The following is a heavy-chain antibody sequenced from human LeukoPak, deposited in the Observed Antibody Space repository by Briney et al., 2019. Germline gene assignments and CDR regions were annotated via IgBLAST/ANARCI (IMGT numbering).Heavy chain of an antibody. CDR1: GFTFSSYW. CDR3: IGSGGWPGY. J-gene: IGHJ4*02. CDR2: IASDGST. Sequence: GGSLRLSCAASGFTFSSYWMHWVRQAPGKGLVWVSRIASDGSTVYADSVKGRFTISRDNAKDTVYLQMNSLRVEGTAVYYCIGSGGWPGYWGQGTLVTVSS. D-gene: IGHD1-26*01. V-gene: IGHV3-74*01.